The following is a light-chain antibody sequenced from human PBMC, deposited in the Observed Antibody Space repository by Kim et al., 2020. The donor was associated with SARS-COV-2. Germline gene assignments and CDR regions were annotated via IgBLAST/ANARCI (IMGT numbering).Light chain of an antibody. V-gene: IGLV3-19*01. CDR1: SLRSYY. CDR2: GKN. J-gene: IGLJ2*01. CDR3: NSRDSSGNHLGVV. Sequence: GQKVRITCQGDSLRSYYASWYQQKPGQAPVLVIYGKNNRPSGIPDRFSGSSSGNTASLTITGAQAEDEADYYCNSRDSSGNHLGVVFGGGTKLTVL.